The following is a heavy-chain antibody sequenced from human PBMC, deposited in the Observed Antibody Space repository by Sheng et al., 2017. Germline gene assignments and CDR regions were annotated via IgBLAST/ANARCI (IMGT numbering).Heavy chain of an antibody. D-gene: IGHD3-16*01. CDR3: ARDINLHWGXPPWYFDL. CDR1: ADSIISEHY. Sequence: QVVLQESGPGLVKPSETLSLTCVVSADSIISEHYWAWVRQPPGKGLEWIASVRHSVHSNYNPSLRSRVTISVDTSKNQFSLKMTSFTAADTALYFCARDINLHWGXPPWYFDLWGXGTLVTVSS. J-gene: IGHJ2*01. V-gene: IGHV4-38-2*02. CDR2: VRHSVHS.